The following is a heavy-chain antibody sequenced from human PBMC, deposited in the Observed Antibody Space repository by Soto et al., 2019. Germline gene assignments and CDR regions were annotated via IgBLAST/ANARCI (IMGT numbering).Heavy chain of an antibody. D-gene: IGHD3-22*01. CDR2: IIPVFGAT. V-gene: IGHV1-69*01. CDR1: GGTFSSYA. J-gene: IGHJ4*02. CDR3: AGSPEWSYALSQLVITTFAFY. Sequence: QVQLVQSGAEVKKPGSSVKVSCKASGGTFSSYAFSWVRQAPGQGLEWMGGIIPVFGATNYAQTFQGRVTITADASTSTAYMELSSLRSEDTAVYYWAGSPEWSYALSQLVITTFAFYWGQGTLVTVSP.